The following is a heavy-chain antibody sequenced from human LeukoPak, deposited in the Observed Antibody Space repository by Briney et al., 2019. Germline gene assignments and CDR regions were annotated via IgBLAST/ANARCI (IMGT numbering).Heavy chain of an antibody. D-gene: IGHD1-1*01. V-gene: IGHV3-23*01. CDR1: GFTFSTYA. CDR2: ISGSGGDT. CDR3: AKLSGTYGTTSRVLDS. J-gene: IGHJ4*02. Sequence: PGGSLRLSCAASGFTFSTYAIMWVRQAPGKGLEWVPVISGSGGDTYFADSVKGRFTISRDNSKNTLYLQMNNLRAEDTAVYYCAKLSGTYGTTSRVLDSWGQGTLVTVSS.